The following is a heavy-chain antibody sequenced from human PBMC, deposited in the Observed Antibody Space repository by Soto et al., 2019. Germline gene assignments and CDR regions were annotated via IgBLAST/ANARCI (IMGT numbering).Heavy chain of an antibody. Sequence: XGSLRLSCAASGFTFSDYYMSWIRQAPGKGLEWVSYISSSGSTIYYADSVKGRFTISRDNAKNSLYLQMNSLRAEDTAVYYCAREEITMVRGVPYYYYGMDVWGQGTTVTVSS. CDR3: AREEITMVRGVPYYYYGMDV. CDR1: GFTFSDYY. CDR2: ISSSGSTI. V-gene: IGHV3-11*01. D-gene: IGHD3-10*01. J-gene: IGHJ6*02.